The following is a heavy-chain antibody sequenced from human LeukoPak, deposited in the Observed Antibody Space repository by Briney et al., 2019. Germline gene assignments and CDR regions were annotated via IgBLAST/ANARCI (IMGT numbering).Heavy chain of an antibody. Sequence: ASVKVSCKASGYTFTSYYMHWVRQPPGQELEWMGIINPSGGRTRYEQKFQGRVTMTRDTSISKDYMELSRLRSDDTAVYYCARDVNYYGSGSYYNDYWGQGTLVTVCS. CDR3: ARDVNYYGSGSYYNDY. CDR2: INPSGGRT. V-gene: IGHV1-46*01. J-gene: IGHJ4*02. D-gene: IGHD3-10*01. CDR1: GYTFTSYY.